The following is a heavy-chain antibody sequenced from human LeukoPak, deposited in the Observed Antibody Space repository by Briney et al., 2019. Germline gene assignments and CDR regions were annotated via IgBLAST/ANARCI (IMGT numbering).Heavy chain of an antibody. CDR3: ARSRDYYGGYFDY. Sequence: SETLSLTCTVTGGSISSYYWSWIRQPPGKGLEWIGYIYNSGSTNYNPSLKSRLTISIDTSKNQFSLKLSSVTAADTAVYYCARSRDYYGGYFDYWGQGTLVTVSS. V-gene: IGHV4-59*01. J-gene: IGHJ4*02. D-gene: IGHD3-22*01. CDR2: IYNSGST. CDR1: GGSISSYY.